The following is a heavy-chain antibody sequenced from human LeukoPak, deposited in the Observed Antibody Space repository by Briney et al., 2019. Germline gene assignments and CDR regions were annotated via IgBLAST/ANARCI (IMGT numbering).Heavy chain of an antibody. CDR2: INYSAST. J-gene: IGHJ4*02. Sequence: SETLSLTCPVSGGSISIHYWSCTRQPPGEDLEWVGYINYSASTNFNSSLKSRVTISVDTSKSQFSLKLYSVTAADTAVYYCARSLLEFDYCGQGTLVTVSS. CDR1: GGSISIHY. CDR3: ARSLLEFDY. V-gene: IGHV4-59*11. D-gene: IGHD3-3*01.